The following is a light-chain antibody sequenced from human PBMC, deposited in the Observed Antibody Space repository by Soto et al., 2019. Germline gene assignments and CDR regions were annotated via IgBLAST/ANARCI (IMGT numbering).Light chain of an antibody. Sequence: QSALTQPASVSGSPGQSITISCTGTSSDVGGYNYVSWYQQHPGKAPKLMIYDVSNRPSGVSNRFSGSKSGNTASLTISGLRAEDEADYYCSSYTSSSTLPFGGGTKLTVL. CDR1: SSDVGGYNY. CDR3: SSYTSSSTLP. J-gene: IGLJ2*01. V-gene: IGLV2-14*01. CDR2: DVS.